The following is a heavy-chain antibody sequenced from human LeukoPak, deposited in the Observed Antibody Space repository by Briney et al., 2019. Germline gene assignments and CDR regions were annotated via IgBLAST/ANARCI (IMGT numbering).Heavy chain of an antibody. Sequence: ASVKVSCKASGYTFTSYGISWVRQAPGQGLEWMGWISAYNGNTNYAQKLQGRVTMTTDTSTSTAYMELRSLRSDDTAVYYCAGDLGYDSSGYYRPPFDIWGQGTMVTVSS. V-gene: IGHV1-18*01. CDR3: AGDLGYDSSGYYRPPFDI. D-gene: IGHD3-22*01. CDR2: ISAYNGNT. CDR1: GYTFTSYG. J-gene: IGHJ3*02.